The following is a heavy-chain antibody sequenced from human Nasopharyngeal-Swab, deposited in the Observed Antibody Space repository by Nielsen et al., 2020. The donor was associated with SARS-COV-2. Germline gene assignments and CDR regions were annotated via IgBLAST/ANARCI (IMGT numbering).Heavy chain of an antibody. CDR1: GGSISSGGYS. CDR2: IYHSGST. CDR3: ARGGVVPWFDY. V-gene: IGHV4-30-2*01. D-gene: IGHD3-3*01. J-gene: IGHJ4*02. Sequence: SETLSLTCAVSGGSISSGGYSWSWIRQPPGKGLEWIGYIYHSGSTYYNPSLKSRVTISADRSKNQSSLKLSSVTAADTAVYYCARGGVVPWFDYWGRGTLVTVSS.